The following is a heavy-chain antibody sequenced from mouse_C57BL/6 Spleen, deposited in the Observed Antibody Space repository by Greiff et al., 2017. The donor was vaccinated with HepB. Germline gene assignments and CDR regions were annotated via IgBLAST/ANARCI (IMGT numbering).Heavy chain of an antibody. CDR3: TRDYDYDEVFAY. Sequence: EVQLQQSGTVLARPGASVKMSCKTSGYTFTSYWMHWVKQRPGQGLEWIGAIYPGNSDTSYNQKFKGKAKLTAVTSASTAYMELSSLTNEDSAVYYCTRDYDYDEVFAYWGQGTLVTVSA. V-gene: IGHV1-5*01. CDR1: GYTFTSYW. CDR2: IYPGNSDT. J-gene: IGHJ3*01. D-gene: IGHD2-4*01.